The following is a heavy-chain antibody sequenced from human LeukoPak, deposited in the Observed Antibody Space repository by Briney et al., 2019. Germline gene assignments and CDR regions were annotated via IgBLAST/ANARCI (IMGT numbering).Heavy chain of an antibody. Sequence: PGGSLRLSCAASGFTFSSYAMSWVRQAPGKGLEWVSAISGSGGSTYYADSVKGRFTISRDNSKNTLYLQMNSLRAEDTAVYYCAKECSGSWFEYSWFDPWGQGTLVTVSS. D-gene: IGHD6-13*01. V-gene: IGHV3-23*01. CDR1: GFTFSSYA. CDR3: AKECSGSWFEYSWFDP. J-gene: IGHJ5*02. CDR2: ISGSGGST.